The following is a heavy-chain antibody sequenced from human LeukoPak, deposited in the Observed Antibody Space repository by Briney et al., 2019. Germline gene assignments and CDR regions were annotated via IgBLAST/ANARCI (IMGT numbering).Heavy chain of an antibody. Sequence: PGGSLRLSCAASGFTFRTYWMSWVRQAPGKGLEWVSVIYSGGTTYYADSVKGRFTISRDNSKNTLYLQMNSLRVEDTAVYYCARDRPRAVWGQGTTVTVSS. J-gene: IGHJ6*02. CDR2: IYSGGTT. CDR1: GFTFRTYW. V-gene: IGHV3-53*01. CDR3: ARDRPRAV.